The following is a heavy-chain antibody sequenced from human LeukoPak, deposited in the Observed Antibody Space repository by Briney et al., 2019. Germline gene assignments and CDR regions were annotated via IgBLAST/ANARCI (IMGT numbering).Heavy chain of an antibody. J-gene: IGHJ6*02. D-gene: IGHD6-13*01. CDR3: ARGAGYSSSWYRFDYYYYGMDV. V-gene: IGHV4-31*03. CDR2: IYYSGST. CDR1: GGSINSGGYY. Sequence: SETLSLTCTVSGGSINSGGYYWSWIRQHPGKGLEWIGYIYYSGSTYYNPSLKSRVTISVDTSKNQFSLKLSSVTAADTAAYYCARGAGYSSSWYRFDYYYYGMDVWGQGTTVTVSS.